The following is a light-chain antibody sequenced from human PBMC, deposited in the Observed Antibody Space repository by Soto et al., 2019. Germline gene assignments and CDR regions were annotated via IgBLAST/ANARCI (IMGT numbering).Light chain of an antibody. CDR1: SRDVGTYDD. J-gene: IGLJ1*01. CDR2: EVT. V-gene: IGLV2-14*01. Sequence: QSVLTQPASVSASPGQSITISCTGTSRDVGTYDDVSWYRQHPGKAPRLLIYEVTNRPSGVSNRFSGSKSGDTASLTISGLQAEDEGDYYCSSYTIGSTYVFGSGTKLTVL. CDR3: SSYTIGSTYV.